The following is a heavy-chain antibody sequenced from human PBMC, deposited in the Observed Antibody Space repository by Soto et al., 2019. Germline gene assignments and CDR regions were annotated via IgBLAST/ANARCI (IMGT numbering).Heavy chain of an antibody. CDR3: ARDTRTTVTNYYYYYMDV. V-gene: IGHV3-48*01. CDR1: GFTFSSYS. J-gene: IGHJ6*03. CDR2: ISSSSSTI. D-gene: IGHD4-4*01. Sequence: GGSLRLSCAASGFTFSSYSMNWVRQAPGKGLEWVSYISSSSSTIYYADSVKGRFTISRDNAKNSLYLQMNSLRAEDTAVYYCARDTRTTVTNYYYYYMDVWGKGTTVTVS.